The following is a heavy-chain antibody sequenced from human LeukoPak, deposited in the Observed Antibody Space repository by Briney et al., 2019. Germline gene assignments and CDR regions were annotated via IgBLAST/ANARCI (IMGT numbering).Heavy chain of an antibody. CDR3: ARGYYGSGSYYSLHYYYYYYMDV. D-gene: IGHD3-10*01. CDR1: GGSISSYY. V-gene: IGHV4-59*01. J-gene: IGHJ6*03. Sequence: SETLSLTCTVSGGSISSYYWSWIRQPPGKGLEWIGYIYYSGSTNYNPSLKSRVTISVDTSKNQFSLKLSSVTAADTAVYYCARGYYGSGSYYSLHYYYYYYMDVWGKGTTVTISS. CDR2: IYYSGST.